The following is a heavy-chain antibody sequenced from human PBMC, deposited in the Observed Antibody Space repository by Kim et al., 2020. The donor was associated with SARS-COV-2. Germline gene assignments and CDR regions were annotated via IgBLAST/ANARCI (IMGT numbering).Heavy chain of an antibody. CDR2: ISYDGSNK. V-gene: IGHV3-30*04. CDR1: GFTFSSYA. CDR3: ASFGGELSSLGMDV. J-gene: IGHJ6*02. Sequence: GGSLRLSCAASGFTFSSYAMHWVRQAPGKGLEWVAVISYDGSNKYYADSVKGRFTISRDNSKNTLYLQMNSLRAEDTAVYYCASFGGELSSLGMDVWGQG. D-gene: IGHD3-16*02.